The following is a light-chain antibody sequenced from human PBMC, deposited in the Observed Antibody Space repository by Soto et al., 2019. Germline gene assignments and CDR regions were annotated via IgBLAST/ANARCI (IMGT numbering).Light chain of an antibody. J-gene: IGKJ5*01. CDR1: QSVSSY. CDR2: DAS. V-gene: IGKV3-11*01. CDR3: QQRSNWQVT. Sequence: EIVLTQSPATLSLSPGERATLSCRASQSVSSYLAWYQQKPGQAPRLLIYDASNRATGIPDRFSGSGSGTDFTPTIRRLEPEDFAVYYCQQRSNWQVTFGQGTRLEIK.